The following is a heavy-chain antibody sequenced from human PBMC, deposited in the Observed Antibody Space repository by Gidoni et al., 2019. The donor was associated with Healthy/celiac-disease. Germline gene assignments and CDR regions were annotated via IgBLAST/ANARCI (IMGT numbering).Heavy chain of an antibody. Sequence: EVQLLESGGGLVQPGGSLRLSCAASGFTFSSYAMSLVRQAPGKGLEWVAAISGSGCSTYYADSVKGRFTISRDNSKNTLYLQMNSLRAEDTAVYYCAKQERDSSGYYYGRGAFDIWGQGTMVTVSS. J-gene: IGHJ3*02. V-gene: IGHV3-23*01. CDR2: ISGSGCST. CDR1: GFTFSSYA. CDR3: AKQERDSSGYYYGRGAFDI. D-gene: IGHD3-22*01.